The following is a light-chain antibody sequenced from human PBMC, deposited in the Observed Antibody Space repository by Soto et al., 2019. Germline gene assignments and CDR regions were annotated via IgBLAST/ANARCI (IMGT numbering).Light chain of an antibody. J-gene: IGKJ1*01. Sequence: DIVMTQSPDSLVVSLGERATINCKSSQNVLYSSNNKNYLAWYQQKPGQPPKLLIYGASTRESGVPDRFSGSGSGTDFTLTISSLQAEDVAVYYCQQYYSNPRTFGQVTKVDIK. CDR1: QNVLYSSNNKNY. CDR2: GAS. CDR3: QQYYSNPRT. V-gene: IGKV4-1*01.